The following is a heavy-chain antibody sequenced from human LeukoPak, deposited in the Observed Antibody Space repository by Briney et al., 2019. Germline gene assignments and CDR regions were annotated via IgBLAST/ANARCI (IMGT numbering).Heavy chain of an antibody. CDR3: ARGGFTYYDFWSGRHYYYYMDV. Sequence: GASVKVSCKASGGTFSSYAISWVRQAPGQGLEWMGGIIPIFGTANYAQKFQGRVTITRNTSISTAYMELSSLRSEDTAVYYCARGGFTYYDFWSGRHYYYYMDVWGKGTTVTVSS. J-gene: IGHJ6*03. CDR1: GGTFSSYA. CDR2: IIPIFGTA. D-gene: IGHD3-3*01. V-gene: IGHV1-69*05.